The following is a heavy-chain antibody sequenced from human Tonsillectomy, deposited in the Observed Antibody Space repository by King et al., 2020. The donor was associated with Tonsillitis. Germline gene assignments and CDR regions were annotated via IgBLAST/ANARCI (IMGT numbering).Heavy chain of an antibody. J-gene: IGHJ4*02. CDR1: GYSITTYA. CDR2: INAGKSNT. CDR3: AGGAAGYYFDH. V-gene: IGHV1-3*01. D-gene: IGHD1-26*01. Sequence: QLVQSGAEVKKPGASVKVSCKASGYSITTYAMHWVRQAPGQRLEWMGWINAGKSNTKYSQKFQGRVTITRDASVSTGYMELSSLTSEDTGVFYCAGGAAGYYFDHWGQGTPVTVSS.